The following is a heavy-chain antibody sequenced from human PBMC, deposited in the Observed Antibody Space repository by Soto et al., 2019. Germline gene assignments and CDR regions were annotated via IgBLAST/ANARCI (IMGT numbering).Heavy chain of an antibody. Sequence: GGSLRLSCAASGFTFSSYGMHWVRQAPGKGLEWVAVISYDGSNKYYADSVKGRLTISRDNSKNTLYLQMNSLRAEDTAVYYCAKDRGIAAAGTIYYYGMDVWGQGTTVTVSS. J-gene: IGHJ6*02. V-gene: IGHV3-30*18. D-gene: IGHD6-13*01. CDR3: AKDRGIAAAGTIYYYGMDV. CDR1: GFTFSSYG. CDR2: ISYDGSNK.